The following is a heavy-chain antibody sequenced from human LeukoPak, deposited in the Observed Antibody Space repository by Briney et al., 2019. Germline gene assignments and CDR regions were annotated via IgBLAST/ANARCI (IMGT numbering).Heavy chain of an antibody. Sequence: GASVKVSCEASGYTFISYAMNWVRQAPGQGLEWMGWINTNTGNPTYAQGFTGRFVFSLDTSVSTAYLQISSLQAEDTAVYYCARSNNDGDYLGVGFDYWGQGTLVTVSS. CDR2: INTNTGNP. CDR3: ARSNNDGDYLGVGFDY. V-gene: IGHV7-4-1*02. CDR1: GYTFISYA. D-gene: IGHD4-17*01. J-gene: IGHJ4*02.